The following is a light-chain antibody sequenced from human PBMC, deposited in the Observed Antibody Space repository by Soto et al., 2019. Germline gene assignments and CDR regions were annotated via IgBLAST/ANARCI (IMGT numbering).Light chain of an antibody. Sequence: EIVLTQSPGTLSLSPGERATLSCRASQSITNNYLAWYQQKPGRAHRLLIYGASSRATGIPDRFSGSGSGTDFTLTISRLEPEDFAMYYCQQYGNSPPITFG. J-gene: IGKJ5*01. CDR2: GAS. CDR1: QSITNNY. CDR3: QQYGNSPPIT. V-gene: IGKV3-20*01.